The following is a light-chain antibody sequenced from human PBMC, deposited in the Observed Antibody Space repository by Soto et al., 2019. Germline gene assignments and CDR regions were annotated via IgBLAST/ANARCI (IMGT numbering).Light chain of an antibody. CDR2: GAS. J-gene: IGKJ1*01. V-gene: IGKV3D-15*01. Sequence: EIVMTQSPATLSVSPGERATLSCRASQSVSSNLAWYQQKPGQAPRLLIYGASRRATGIPERFSGSGSGTEFTLTISSLQPGDFATYYCQHYNTYPWTFGHGTKVDIK. CDR1: QSVSSN. CDR3: QHYNTYPWT.